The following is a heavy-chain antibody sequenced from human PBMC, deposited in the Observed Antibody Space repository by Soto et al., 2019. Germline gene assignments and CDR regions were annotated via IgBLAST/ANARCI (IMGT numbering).Heavy chain of an antibody. Sequence: LEILSLTCTVSGDSIISNSYFWAWIRQPPGKGLEWIGSIYYSGTTYYNPSLKSRVTISVDRSKNQFSLKLSSVTAADTAVYYCARHFSVDYFDYWGQGALVTVSS. CDR3: ARHFSVDYFDY. V-gene: IGHV4-39*01. J-gene: IGHJ4*02. CDR1: GDSIISNSYF. CDR2: IYYSGTT.